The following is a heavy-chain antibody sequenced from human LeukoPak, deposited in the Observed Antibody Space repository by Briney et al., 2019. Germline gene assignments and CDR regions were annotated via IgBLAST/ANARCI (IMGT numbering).Heavy chain of an antibody. Sequence: PGGSLRLSCAASEFTFSSYGMHWVRQAPGKGLEWVAFIRYDGGNKYYADSVKGRFTISRDNSKNTLYLQMNSLRAEDAAVYYCAANYRLWGQGTLVTVSS. V-gene: IGHV3-30*02. CDR3: AANYRL. CDR2: IRYDGGNK. J-gene: IGHJ1*01. CDR1: EFTFSSYG. D-gene: IGHD5-24*01.